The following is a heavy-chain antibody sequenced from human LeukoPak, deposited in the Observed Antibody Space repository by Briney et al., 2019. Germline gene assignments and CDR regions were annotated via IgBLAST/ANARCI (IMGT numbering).Heavy chain of an antibody. D-gene: IGHD3-16*01. CDR1: GFTFNNYW. CDR3: AKLATSDTGETY. V-gene: IGHV3-30*18. J-gene: IGHJ4*02. CDR2: ISYDGSNK. Sequence: GGSLRLSCAASGFTFNNYWMSWVRQAPGKGLEWVAVISYDGSNKYYADSVKGRFTISRDNSKNTLYLQMNSLRAEDTAIYYCAKLATSDTGETYWGQGTLVTVSS.